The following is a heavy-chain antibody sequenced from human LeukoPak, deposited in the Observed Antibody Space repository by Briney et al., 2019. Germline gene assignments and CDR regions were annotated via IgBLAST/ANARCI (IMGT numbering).Heavy chain of an antibody. CDR3: ARVAPGNGYLDY. Sequence: GGSLRLSCAASGFTFSSYSMIWVRQAPGKGLGWVSSITSSSTYIYYADSLKGRFTISRDNAKNSLYLQMNSLTAEDTAVYYCARVAPGNGYLDYWGQGTLVTVSS. D-gene: IGHD6-13*01. CDR2: ITSSSTYI. CDR1: GFTFSSYS. J-gene: IGHJ4*02. V-gene: IGHV3-21*01.